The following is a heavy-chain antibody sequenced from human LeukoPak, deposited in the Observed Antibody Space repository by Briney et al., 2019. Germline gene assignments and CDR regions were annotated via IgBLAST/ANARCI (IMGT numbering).Heavy chain of an antibody. J-gene: IGHJ4*02. CDR1: GYTFTSYY. V-gene: IGHV1-2*02. D-gene: IGHD1-1*01. CDR2: MNPNSGAT. Sequence: GASVKVSCKASGYTFTSYYMHWVRQAPGQGLEWMGWMNPNSGATNYAQKFQGRVTMTRDTSSSTAYMELSRLTSDDTAVYYCARDPTNWIDYWGQGTLVAVSS. CDR3: ARDPTNWIDY.